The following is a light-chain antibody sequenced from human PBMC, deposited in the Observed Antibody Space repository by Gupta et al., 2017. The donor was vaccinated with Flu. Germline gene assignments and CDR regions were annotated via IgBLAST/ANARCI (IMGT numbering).Light chain of an antibody. Sequence: GTSTDLGTYNLVSWYQQHPGKDLNHIIYEVAKRTSGGSHRFSGSKSGSTASLTIYGLQHEDEADYFCTSYAGGDVFGLGTKVTVL. CDR3: TSYAGGDV. CDR1: STDLGTYNL. V-gene: IGLV2-23*02. J-gene: IGLJ1*01. CDR2: EVA.